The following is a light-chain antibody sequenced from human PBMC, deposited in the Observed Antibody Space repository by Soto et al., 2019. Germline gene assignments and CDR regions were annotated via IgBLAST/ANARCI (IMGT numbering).Light chain of an antibody. CDR2: DVS. CDR3: GSHAGSSAV. J-gene: IGLJ2*01. Sequence: QSALTQPPSASGSPGQSVTISCTGTSSDVGGYKYVSWYQQHPGKAPKVIIYDVSKRPSGVPDRFSGSKSGNTASLTVSGLQTEDEADYYCGSHAGSSAVFGAGTKVNVL. CDR1: SSDVGGYKY. V-gene: IGLV2-8*01.